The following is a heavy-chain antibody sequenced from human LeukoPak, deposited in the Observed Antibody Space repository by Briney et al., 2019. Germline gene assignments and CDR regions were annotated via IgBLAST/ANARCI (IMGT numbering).Heavy chain of an antibody. V-gene: IGHV3-7*03. CDR3: AKDDSSGYHDY. J-gene: IGHJ4*02. D-gene: IGHD3-22*01. CDR1: GFTFDDYA. Sequence: PGGSLRLSCAASGFTFDDYAMHWVRQAPGKGLEWVANIKQDGGEKYYVDSVKGRFTISRDNAKNSLYLQMNSLRAEDTAVYYCAKDDSSGYHDYWGQGTLVTVSS. CDR2: IKQDGGEK.